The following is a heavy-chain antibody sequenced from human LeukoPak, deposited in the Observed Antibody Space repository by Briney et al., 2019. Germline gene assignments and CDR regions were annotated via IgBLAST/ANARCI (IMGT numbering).Heavy chain of an antibody. CDR1: GFTFSSYN. V-gene: IGHV3-21*01. CDR3: ARDGDTVLTRGYYYYMDV. J-gene: IGHJ6*03. D-gene: IGHD4-23*01. CDR2: ISSSSRYI. Sequence: GGSLRLSCVASGFTFSSYNMNWVRQAPGKGLEWVSSISSSSRYIYYTDSVKGRFTISRDNAKNSLYLQMNSLRAEDTAVYYCARDGDTVLTRGYYYYMDVWGKGTTVTVSS.